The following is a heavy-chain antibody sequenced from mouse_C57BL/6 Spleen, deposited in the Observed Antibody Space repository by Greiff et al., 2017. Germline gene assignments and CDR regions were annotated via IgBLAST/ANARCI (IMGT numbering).Heavy chain of an antibody. CDR1: GYTFTSYW. CDR3: ARVDDGYYGGDAMDY. J-gene: IGHJ4*01. CDR2: IHPNSGST. Sequence: QVQLQQSGAELVKPGASVKLSCKASGYTFTSYWMHWVKQRPGQGLEWIGMIHPNSGSTNYNEKFKSKASLTVDKSSSTAYMQLSSLTSEDSAVYYCARVDDGYYGGDAMDYWGQGTSVTVSS. D-gene: IGHD2-3*01. V-gene: IGHV1-64*01.